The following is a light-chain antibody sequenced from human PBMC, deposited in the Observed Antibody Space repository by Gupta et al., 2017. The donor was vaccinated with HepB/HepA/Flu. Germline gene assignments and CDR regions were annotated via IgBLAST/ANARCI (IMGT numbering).Light chain of an antibody. V-gene: IGLV1-44*01. CDR3: AAWDASLNGPV. CDR1: SSNIGSNT. Sequence: SLLTQPPSASGTPGQRVTISCSGSSSNIGSNTVNWYQQLPGTAPKLLIYNDNKRPSGVPDRFSGSKSGTSASLAISGLQAEDEAGYYCAAWDASLNGPVFGGGTKLTVL. CDR2: NDN. J-gene: IGLJ3*02.